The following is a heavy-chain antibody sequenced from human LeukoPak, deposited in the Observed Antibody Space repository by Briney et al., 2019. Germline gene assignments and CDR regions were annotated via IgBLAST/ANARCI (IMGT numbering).Heavy chain of an antibody. Sequence: SETLSLTCAVYGGSLSGYYWSWIRQPPGKGLEWIGEINHSGSTNYNPSLKSRVTMSVDTSKNQFSLQLTSVTAADTAVYYCARGDYGSGTYLWGSWGQGILVTVSP. CDR3: ARGDYGSGTYLWGS. CDR2: INHSGST. CDR1: GGSLSGYY. V-gene: IGHV4-34*01. D-gene: IGHD3-10*01. J-gene: IGHJ5*02.